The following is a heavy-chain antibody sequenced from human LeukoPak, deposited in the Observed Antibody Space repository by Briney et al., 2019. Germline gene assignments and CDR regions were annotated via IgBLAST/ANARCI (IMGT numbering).Heavy chain of an antibody. Sequence: GSLRLSCAASGFTFSSYAMHWVRQAPGKGLEWVAVISYDGSNKYYADSVKGRFTISRDNSKNTLYLQMNSLRAEDTAVYYCARRYCSGGSCYSFDDYWGQGTLVTVSS. CDR2: ISYDGSNK. CDR3: ARRYCSGGSCYSFDDY. D-gene: IGHD2-15*01. J-gene: IGHJ4*02. CDR1: GFTFSSYA. V-gene: IGHV3-30-3*01.